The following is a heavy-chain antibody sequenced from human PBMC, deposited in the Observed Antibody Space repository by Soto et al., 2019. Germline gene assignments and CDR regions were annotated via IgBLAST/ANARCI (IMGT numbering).Heavy chain of an antibody. Sequence: QVQLVQSGAEVKKPGASVKVSCKASGYTFTNYHISWVRQSPGQGLEWMGWISAYNGNTNYAQKLQGRVTMTTDSSTSTAYLELRRLRSDDTAVYYCTRDSPPPREWGQGTLVTVSS. CDR2: ISAYNGNT. J-gene: IGHJ4*02. V-gene: IGHV1-18*01. CDR3: TRDSPPPRE. CDR1: GYTFTNYH.